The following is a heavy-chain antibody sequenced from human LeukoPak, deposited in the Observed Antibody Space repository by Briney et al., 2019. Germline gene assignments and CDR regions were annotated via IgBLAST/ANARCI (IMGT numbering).Heavy chain of an antibody. Sequence: PSETLSLTCTVSGGSISSHYWSWIRQPAGKGLEWIGRIYTSGSTNYNPSLKSRVTMSVDTSKNQFSLKLSSVTAADTAVYYCARGGYGDEYNWFDPWGQGTLVTVSS. CDR2: IYTSGST. V-gene: IGHV4-4*07. J-gene: IGHJ5*02. D-gene: IGHD4-17*01. CDR1: GGSISSHY. CDR3: ARGGYGDEYNWFDP.